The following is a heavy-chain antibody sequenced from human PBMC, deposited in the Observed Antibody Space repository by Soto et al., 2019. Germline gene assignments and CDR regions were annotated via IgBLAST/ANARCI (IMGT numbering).Heavy chain of an antibody. CDR2: IHAGNGHP. CDR1: GDPFPHYA. Sequence: ASVQRSCKERGDPFPHYAMHWVRQAPGQRLEGIGWIHAGNGHPKYSQQFQGRVPLTRATSARSAYMELRSLKSEATAGHSRARVLPPADYWGQGSLVTGAS. CDR3: ARVLPPADY. V-gene: IGHV1-3*01. J-gene: IGHJ4*02.